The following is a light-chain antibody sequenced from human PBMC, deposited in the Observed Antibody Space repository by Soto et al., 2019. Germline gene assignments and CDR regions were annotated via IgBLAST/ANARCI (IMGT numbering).Light chain of an antibody. Sequence: AIQMTQSPCSLSASVGDRATITCPASQGIRNDLGWYQQKPGNAPKLLIYAASSLQSGVPSRFSGSGSGTDFTLTISSLQPEDFATYSCRQDYNYPPTFGQGTKVDIK. J-gene: IGKJ1*01. V-gene: IGKV1-6*01. CDR3: RQDYNYPPT. CDR2: AAS. CDR1: QGIRND.